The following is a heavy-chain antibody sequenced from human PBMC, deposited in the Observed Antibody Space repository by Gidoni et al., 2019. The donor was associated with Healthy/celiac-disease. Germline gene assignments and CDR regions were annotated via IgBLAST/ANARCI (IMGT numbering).Heavy chain of an antibody. Sequence: EVQLVESGGGLVKPGGSLRLSCAASGFPLSSYSMNWVRQAPGKGLDGVSSISSSSSYIYYADSVKGRFTISRDNAKNSLYLQMNSLRAEDTAVYYCARDSGAAGTGWYFDLWGRGTLVTVSS. J-gene: IGHJ2*01. V-gene: IGHV3-21*01. CDR2: ISSSSSYI. CDR3: ARDSGAAGTGWYFDL. D-gene: IGHD6-13*01. CDR1: GFPLSSYS.